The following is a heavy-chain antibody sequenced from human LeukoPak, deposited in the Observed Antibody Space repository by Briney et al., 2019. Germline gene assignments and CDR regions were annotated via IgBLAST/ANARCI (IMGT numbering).Heavy chain of an antibody. CDR3: ARRGYYYDSSGYPPQVFDY. D-gene: IGHD3-22*01. CDR2: IYYSGST. Sequence: SETLSLTCTVSGGSISSGGYYWSWIRQHPGKGLEWIGYIYYSGSTYYNPSLKSRVTISVDTSKNQFSLKLSSVTAADTAVYYCARRGYYYDSSGYPPQVFDYWGQGTLVTVSS. CDR1: GGSISSGGYY. J-gene: IGHJ4*02. V-gene: IGHV4-31*03.